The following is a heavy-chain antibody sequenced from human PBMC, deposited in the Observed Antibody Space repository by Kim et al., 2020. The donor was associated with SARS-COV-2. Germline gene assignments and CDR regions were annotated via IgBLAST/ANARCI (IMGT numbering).Heavy chain of an antibody. CDR2: IYHSGST. CDR3: ARARFLEWLFYHDAFDI. J-gene: IGHJ3*02. Sequence: SETLSLTCAVSGGSISSSNWWSWVRQPPGKGLEWIGEIYHSGSTNYNPSLKSRVTISVDKSKNQFSLKLSSVTAADTAVYYCARARFLEWLFYHDAFDIWGQGTMVTVSS. CDR1: GGSISSSNW. D-gene: IGHD3-3*01. V-gene: IGHV4-4*02.